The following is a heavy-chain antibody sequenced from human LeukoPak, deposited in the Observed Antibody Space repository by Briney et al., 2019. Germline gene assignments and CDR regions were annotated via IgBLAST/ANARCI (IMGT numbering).Heavy chain of an antibody. CDR1: GFTVSSNY. D-gene: IGHD2-2*01. J-gene: IGHJ4*02. V-gene: IGHV3-66*01. CDR2: IYSGGST. CDR3: ARVLVVPAAMFDY. Sequence: GGSLRLTCAASGFTVSSNYMSWVRQAPGKGLEWVSVIYSGGSTYYADSVKGRFTISRDNSKNTLYLQMNSLRAEDTAVYYCARVLVVPAAMFDYWGQGTLVTVSS.